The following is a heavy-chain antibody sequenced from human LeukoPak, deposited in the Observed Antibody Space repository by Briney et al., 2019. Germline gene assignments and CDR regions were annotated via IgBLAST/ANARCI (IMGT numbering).Heavy chain of an antibody. J-gene: IGHJ6*03. D-gene: IGHD1-1*01. CDR3: ARVEGWDYYYYMDV. CDR1: GGSISSHY. V-gene: IGHV4-59*11. Sequence: SETLSLTCTVSGGSISSHYWSWIRQPTGKGLEWIGYIYYSGSTNYNPSLKSRVTISVDTSKNQFSLKLSSVTAADTAVYYCARVEGWDYYYYMDVWGKGTTVTVSS. CDR2: IYYSGST.